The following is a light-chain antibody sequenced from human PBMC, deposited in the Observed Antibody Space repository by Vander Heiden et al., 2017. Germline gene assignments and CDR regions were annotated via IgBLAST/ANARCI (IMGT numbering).Light chain of an antibody. J-gene: IGKJ4*01. CDR3: QQDDSTSLT. CDR1: QSVLYSSNNKNY. V-gene: IGKV4-1*01. CDR2: WAS. Sequence: DIVMTQSPVSLAVSLGERATINCKSSQSVLYSSNNKNYLAWYQQKPGQPPKLLIYWASTRESGVPDRFSGSGSGTDFTLTISSLQAEDVAVYYCQQDDSTSLTFGGGTKVEIK.